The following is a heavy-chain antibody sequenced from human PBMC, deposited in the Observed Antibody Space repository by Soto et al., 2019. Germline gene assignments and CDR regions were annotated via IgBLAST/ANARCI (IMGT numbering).Heavy chain of an antibody. Sequence: EVQLLESGGGLVQPGGSLRLSCAASGFTFSSYAMSWVRQAPGKGLEWVSAISGSGGSTYYADSVKGRFTISRDNSKNTLYLQRNSLRAEDTAVYYCAKDMITFGGERSYFDYWGQGTLVTVSS. CDR1: GFTFSSYA. D-gene: IGHD3-16*01. V-gene: IGHV3-23*01. CDR2: ISGSGGST. CDR3: AKDMITFGGERSYFDY. J-gene: IGHJ4*02.